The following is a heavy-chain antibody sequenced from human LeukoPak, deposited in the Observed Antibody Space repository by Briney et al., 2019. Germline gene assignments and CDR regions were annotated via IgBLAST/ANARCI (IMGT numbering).Heavy chain of an antibody. D-gene: IGHD3-10*01. Sequence: ASVKVSCKASGYTFTGYYMHWVRQAPGQGLEWMAWINPNSGGTNYAQKFQGRVTMTRDTSISTAYMELSRLRSDDTAVYYCAREREPYGSGSYFVTNWFDPWGQGTLGTVSS. V-gene: IGHV1-2*02. CDR1: GYTFTGYY. CDR2: INPNSGGT. CDR3: AREREPYGSGSYFVTNWFDP. J-gene: IGHJ5*02.